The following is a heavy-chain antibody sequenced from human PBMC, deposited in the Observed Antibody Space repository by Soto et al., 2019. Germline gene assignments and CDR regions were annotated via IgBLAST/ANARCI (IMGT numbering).Heavy chain of an antibody. D-gene: IGHD3-16*02. CDR3: ARDGVYDYIWGSYRYTFSGYYYYYMDV. Sequence: RGSLRLSCAASGFTFSSYSMNWVRQAPGKGLEWVSSISSSSSYIYYADSVKGRFTISRDNAKNSLYLQMNSLRAEDTAVYYCARDGVYDYIWGSYRYTFSGYYYYYMDVWGKGTTVTVSS. CDR1: GFTFSSYS. J-gene: IGHJ6*03. V-gene: IGHV3-21*01. CDR2: ISSSSSYI.